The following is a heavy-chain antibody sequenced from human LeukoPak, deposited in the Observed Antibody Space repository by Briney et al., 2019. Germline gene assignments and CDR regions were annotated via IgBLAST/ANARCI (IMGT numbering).Heavy chain of an antibody. CDR2: INPNSGGT. CDR3: ARLSTSLYCSSTSCPGPFDY. CDR1: GYTFTSYG. D-gene: IGHD2-2*01. Sequence: GASVKVSCKASGYTFTSYGISWVRQAPGQGLEWMGWINPNSGGTNYAQKFQGRVTMTRDTSISTAYMELSRLRSDDTAVYYCARLSTSLYCSSTSCPGPFDYWGQGTLVTVSS. V-gene: IGHV1-2*02. J-gene: IGHJ4*02.